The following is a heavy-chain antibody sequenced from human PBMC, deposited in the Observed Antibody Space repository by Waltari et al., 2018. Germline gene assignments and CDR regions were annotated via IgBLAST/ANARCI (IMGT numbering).Heavy chain of an antibody. V-gene: IGHV4-4*07. J-gene: IGHJ6*02. CDR2: IYTSGST. Sequence: QVQLQESGPGLVKPSETLSLTCTVSGGSISSYYWSWIRQTAGKGLEWIGRIYTSGSTNYNPSLKSRVTISVDKSKNQFSLKLSSVTAADTAVYYCAREYCSGGSCYAASYYYYYGMDVWGQGTTVTVSS. D-gene: IGHD2-15*01. CDR3: AREYCSGGSCYAASYYYYYGMDV. CDR1: GGSISSYY.